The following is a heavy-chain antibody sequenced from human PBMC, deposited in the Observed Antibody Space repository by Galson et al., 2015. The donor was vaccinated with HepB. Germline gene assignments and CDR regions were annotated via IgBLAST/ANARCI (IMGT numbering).Heavy chain of an antibody. D-gene: IGHD4-23*01. J-gene: IGHJ5*02. CDR1: GFTVSSNY. CDR2: IYSGGST. CDR3: ARATVVTLGVGFDP. Sequence: SLRLSCAASGFTVSSNYMSWVRQAPGKGLEWVSVIYSGGSTYYADSVKGRFTISRHNSKNTLYLQMNSLRAEDTAVYYCARATVVTLGVGFDPWGQGTLVTVSS. V-gene: IGHV3-53*04.